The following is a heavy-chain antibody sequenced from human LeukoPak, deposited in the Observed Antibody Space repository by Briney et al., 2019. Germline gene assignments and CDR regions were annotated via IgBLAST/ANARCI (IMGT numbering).Heavy chain of an antibody. CDR1: GFTFSSYA. J-gene: IGHJ3*02. CDR3: AKPDYYGSGRSGAFDI. V-gene: IGHV3-23*01. Sequence: GGSLRLSCAASGFTFSSYAMSWVRQAPGKGLEWVSAISGSGGSTYYADSVKGRFTISRDNSKNTLYLQMNSLRAEDTAVYYCAKPDYYGSGRSGAFDIWGQGTMVTVSS. D-gene: IGHD3-10*01. CDR2: ISGSGGST.